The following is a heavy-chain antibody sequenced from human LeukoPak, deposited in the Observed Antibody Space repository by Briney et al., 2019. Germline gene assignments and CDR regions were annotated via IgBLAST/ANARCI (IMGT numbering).Heavy chain of an antibody. D-gene: IGHD6-19*01. CDR1: GFTFSSYG. Sequence: GGTLRLSCPASGFTFSSYGMSWVRQAPGKGLDWVSAISGSGGNAYYADSVKGRFTISRDNSKSTMYLQMSSLRAEDTAVYYCAKDNAYSSGWLYYFDYWGQGTLVTVSS. V-gene: IGHV3-23*01. J-gene: IGHJ4*02. CDR3: AKDNAYSSGWLYYFDY. CDR2: ISGSGGNA.